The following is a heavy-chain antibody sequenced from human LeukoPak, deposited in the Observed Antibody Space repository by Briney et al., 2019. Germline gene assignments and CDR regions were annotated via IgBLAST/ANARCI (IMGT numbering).Heavy chain of an antibody. CDR1: GYSFTSYW. CDR3: ARLPKSNYDSSGYSDF. J-gene: IGHJ4*02. Sequence: GESLHISCTGSGYSFTSYWISWVRQMPGKCLEWMGRIYPSDSYTNYRPSFQGHVTISTDKSISTAYLQWSSLKASDTAMYYCARLPKSNYDSSGYSDFWGQGTLVTVSA. CDR2: IYPSDSYT. V-gene: IGHV5-10-1*01. D-gene: IGHD3-22*01.